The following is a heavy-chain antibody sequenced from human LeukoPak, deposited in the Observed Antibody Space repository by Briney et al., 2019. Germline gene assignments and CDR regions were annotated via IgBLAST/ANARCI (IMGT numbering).Heavy chain of an antibody. J-gene: IGHJ4*02. D-gene: IGHD2-15*01. CDR2: INGGGTRT. CDR1: GFTFSSSV. V-gene: IGHV3-23*01. Sequence: PGGSLRLSCAASGFTFSSSVMSWVRQAPGKGLEWVSTINGGGTRTYYAVSVNGRFIISRDNSMNTLYLQMNGLRAEDTAVYYCARDQGGYGTDFDFWGQGTLVTVSS. CDR3: ARDQGGYGTDFDF.